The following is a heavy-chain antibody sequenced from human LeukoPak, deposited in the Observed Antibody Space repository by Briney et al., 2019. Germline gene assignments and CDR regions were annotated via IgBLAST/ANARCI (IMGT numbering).Heavy chain of an antibody. Sequence: ASVKVSCKASGYTFTGYYMHWVRQAPGQGLEWMGWINPNSGGTNYAQKFQGRVTMTRDTSISTAYMELSRLRSDDTAVYYCARDYGDYALYYFDYWGQGTLVTVSS. V-gene: IGHV1-2*02. CDR1: GYTFTGYY. CDR2: INPNSGGT. CDR3: ARDYGDYALYYFDY. J-gene: IGHJ4*02. D-gene: IGHD4-17*01.